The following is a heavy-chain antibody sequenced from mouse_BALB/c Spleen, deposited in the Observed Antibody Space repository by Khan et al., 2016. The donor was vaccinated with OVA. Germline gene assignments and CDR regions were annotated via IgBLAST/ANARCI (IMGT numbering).Heavy chain of an antibody. CDR1: GYTFTSYY. V-gene: IGHV1S81*02. Sequence: QVQLMQSGADLVKPGASVRLSCKASGYTFTSYYMYWVKQRPGHSLEWIGDINPSNGGTNYNENFKTKSTLTVDNSSSTAYMQLSSLTSEDSAVYYCTRSGYGAFAYWGQGTLVTVSA. D-gene: IGHD1-1*02. CDR2: INPSNGGT. J-gene: IGHJ3*01. CDR3: TRSGYGAFAY.